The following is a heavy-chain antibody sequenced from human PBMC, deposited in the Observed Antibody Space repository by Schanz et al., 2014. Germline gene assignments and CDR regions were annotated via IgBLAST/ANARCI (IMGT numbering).Heavy chain of an antibody. J-gene: IGHJ4*02. CDR3: ARGGPAYYFDD. Sequence: DVHLLESGGGLVQPGGSLRLSCAASEFTFSTDAMSWVRQAPGKGLEWLSVISASGGDTYYAESVKGRFTISRDNSKNTVYIQMNSLRAEDTAVYYCARGGPAYYFDDWGQGTLVTVSS. CDR1: EFTFSTDA. V-gene: IGHV3-23*01. CDR2: ISASGGDT.